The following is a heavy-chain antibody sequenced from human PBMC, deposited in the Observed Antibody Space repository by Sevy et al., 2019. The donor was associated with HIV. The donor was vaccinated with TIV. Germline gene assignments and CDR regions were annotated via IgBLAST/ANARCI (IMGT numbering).Heavy chain of an antibody. CDR2: INQDGSLK. CDR3: ARDGMGSYYDSSAYSNNY. J-gene: IGHJ4*02. D-gene: IGHD3-22*01. V-gene: IGHV3-7*01. Sequence: GGSLRLSCAASGFTFSSYWMSWVRQAPGKGLEWVANINQDGSLKYYVDSVKGRFTISRDNARNLLSLQMNSLGAEDTAVYFCARDGMGSYYDSSAYSNNYWGQGTLVTVSS. CDR1: GFTFSSYW.